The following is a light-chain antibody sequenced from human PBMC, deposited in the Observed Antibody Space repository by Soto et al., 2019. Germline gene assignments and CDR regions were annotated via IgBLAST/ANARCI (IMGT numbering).Light chain of an antibody. V-gene: IGKV1-5*03. J-gene: IGKJ2*01. CDR2: KAS. CDR3: QQYNSLSHT. CDR1: QSISNW. Sequence: DIQMTQSPSTLSASVGDTVTITCRASQSISNWLAWHQQKPGKAPKVLIYKASNLESGVPSRFSGSGSGTEFTLTISSLQPDDFATYYCQQYNSLSHTFGQGTKLEIK.